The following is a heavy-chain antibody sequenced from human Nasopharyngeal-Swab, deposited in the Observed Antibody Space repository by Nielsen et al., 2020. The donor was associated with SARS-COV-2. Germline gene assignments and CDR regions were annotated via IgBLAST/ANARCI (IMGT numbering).Heavy chain of an antibody. D-gene: IGHD3-10*01. J-gene: IGHJ5*02. CDR3: ARGFGELSPP. V-gene: IGHV1-18*01. Sequence: WMRQAPGQGLEWMGWISAYNGNTNYAQKLQGRVTMTTDTSTSTAYMELRSLRSDDTAVYYCARGFGELSPPWGQGTLVTVSS. CDR2: ISAYNGNT.